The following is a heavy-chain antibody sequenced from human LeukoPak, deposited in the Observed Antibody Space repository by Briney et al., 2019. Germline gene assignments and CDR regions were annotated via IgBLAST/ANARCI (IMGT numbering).Heavy chain of an antibody. D-gene: IGHD3-10*01. CDR3: ARDFGAGDTFFDS. CDR1: GFTVSSNY. V-gene: IGHV3-33*08. CDR2: IWSDGGNR. J-gene: IGHJ4*02. Sequence: GGSLRLSCAASGFTVSSNYMGWVRQAPGKGLEWVAVIWSDGGNRYYSDSVKGRLTISRDNSKNAVYLQMNSLRAEGTAVYYCARDFGAGDTFFDSWGQGVLVTVSS.